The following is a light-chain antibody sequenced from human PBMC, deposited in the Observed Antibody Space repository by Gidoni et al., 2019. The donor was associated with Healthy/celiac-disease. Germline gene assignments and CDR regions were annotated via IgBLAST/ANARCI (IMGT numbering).Light chain of an antibody. CDR2: WAS. J-gene: IGKJ1*01. CDR3: QQYYSTPRT. Sequence: IVMTQSPDSLAGSLGERATINCKSGQSVLHSSDNQNYLAWYQQKPGQPPKLLIYWASTRESGVPDRCSGGGSGTDFTLTISSLQAEDVAVYYCQQYYSTPRTFGQGTKVEVK. V-gene: IGKV4-1*01. CDR1: QSVLHSSDNQNY.